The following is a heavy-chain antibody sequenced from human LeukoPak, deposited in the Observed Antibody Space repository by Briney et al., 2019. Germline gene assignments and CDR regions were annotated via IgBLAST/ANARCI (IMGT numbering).Heavy chain of an antibody. V-gene: IGHV4-59*12. CDR1: GGSISSYY. D-gene: IGHD6-6*01. J-gene: IGHJ4*02. CDR3: ARGPFWSSSPLDY. CDR2: IYYSGST. Sequence: SETLSLTCTVSGGSISSYYWSWIRQPPGKGLEWIGYIYYSGSTYYNPSLKSRVTISVDRSKNQFSLKLSSVTAADTAVYYCARGPFWSSSPLDYWGQGTLVTVSS.